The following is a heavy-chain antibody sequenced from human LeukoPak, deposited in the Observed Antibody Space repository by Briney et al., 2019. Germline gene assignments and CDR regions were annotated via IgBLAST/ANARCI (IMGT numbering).Heavy chain of an antibody. V-gene: IGHV3-48*03. CDR1: GFTFSSYE. CDR3: ARDRGYSGYDLQY. J-gene: IGHJ4*02. Sequence: PGGSLRLSCAASGFTFSSYEMHWVRQAPGKGLEWVSYISSNSGTIHYADSVEGRFTISRDNAKNSLYLQMNSLRAEDTGVYYCARDRGYSGYDLQYWGQGTLVTVSS. CDR2: ISSNSGTI. D-gene: IGHD5-12*01.